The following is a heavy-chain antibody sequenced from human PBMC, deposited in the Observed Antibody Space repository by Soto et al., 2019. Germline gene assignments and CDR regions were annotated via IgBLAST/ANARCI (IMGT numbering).Heavy chain of an antibody. CDR1: GFTFRSYV. Sequence: EVHLLESGGGLVEPGGSLRLSCAASGFTFRSYVMTWVRRAPGKGLEWVSSISGSVGSTFYADSVKGRFTISRDNSRDTLYLQMNSLRDEDTAVYYCAEGDGVAGVAGATLGADHWGQGTLVSVSS. V-gene: IGHV3-23*01. D-gene: IGHD6-19*01. J-gene: IGHJ4*02. CDR3: AEGDGVAGVAGATLGADH. CDR2: ISGSVGST.